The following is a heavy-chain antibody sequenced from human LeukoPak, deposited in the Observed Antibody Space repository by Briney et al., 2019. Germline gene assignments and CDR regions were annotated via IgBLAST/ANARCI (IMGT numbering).Heavy chain of an antibody. CDR1: GYTFTYYV. Sequence: GASVEVSCKTSGYTFTYYVISWVRQAPGQGLEWMGWINAYNGNTDDAQKFQGRVTMTTDTSTSTAYMELRSLRSDDTAVYYCARDRLVRGVMPPYYYYGMDVWGQGTTVTVPS. D-gene: IGHD3-10*01. CDR3: ARDRLVRGVMPPYYYYGMDV. CDR2: INAYNGNT. V-gene: IGHV1-18*01. J-gene: IGHJ6*02.